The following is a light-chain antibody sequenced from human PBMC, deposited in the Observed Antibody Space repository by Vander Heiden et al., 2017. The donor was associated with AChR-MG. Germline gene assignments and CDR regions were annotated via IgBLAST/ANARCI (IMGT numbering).Light chain of an antibody. CDR1: SLRSYY. CDR3: NSRDSSGNPYV. CDR2: GKN. Sequence: SSELTQDPAVSVALGQTVRITCKGDSLRSYYASWYQQKPGRAPVLVIYGKNNRPAGIPDRFSGSSSGNTASLTITGAQAEDEADYYCNSRDSSGNPYVFGTGTKVTVL. J-gene: IGLJ1*01. V-gene: IGLV3-19*01.